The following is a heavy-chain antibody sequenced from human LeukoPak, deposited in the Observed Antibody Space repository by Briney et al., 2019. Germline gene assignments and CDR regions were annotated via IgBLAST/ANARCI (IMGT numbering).Heavy chain of an antibody. J-gene: IGHJ6*03. Sequence: GASVKVSCKASGYTFTGYYMHWVRQAPGQGLEWMGWINPNSGGTNYAQKFQGRVTMTRDTSISTAYMELSRLRSDDTAVYYCARTFSGYSELINYYYYYMDVWGKGTTVTVSS. CDR1: GYTFTGYY. CDR2: INPNSGGT. V-gene: IGHV1-2*02. D-gene: IGHD5-12*01. CDR3: ARTFSGYSELINYYYYYMDV.